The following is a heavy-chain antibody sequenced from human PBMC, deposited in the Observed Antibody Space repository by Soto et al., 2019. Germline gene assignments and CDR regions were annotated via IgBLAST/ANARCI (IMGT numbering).Heavy chain of an antibody. Sequence: GGSLRLSCAASGFTFDDYAMHWVRQAPGKGLEWVSGISWNSGSIGYADSVKGRFTISRDNAKNSLYLQMNSLRAEDTALYYCAKDSQSYYYDFWSGPTTGKALDIWGQGTMVTVSS. CDR3: AKDSQSYYYDFWSGPTTGKALDI. V-gene: IGHV3-9*01. CDR2: ISWNSGSI. J-gene: IGHJ3*02. CDR1: GFTFDDYA. D-gene: IGHD3-3*01.